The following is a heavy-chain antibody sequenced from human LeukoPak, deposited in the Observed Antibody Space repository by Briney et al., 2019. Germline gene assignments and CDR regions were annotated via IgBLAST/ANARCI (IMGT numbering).Heavy chain of an antibody. J-gene: IGHJ5*02. D-gene: IGHD5-24*01. V-gene: IGHV3-23*01. CDR1: VYLFSDYY. CDR2: ICGSGDNT. Sequence: PGGSLRLSCAASVYLFSDYYMRWVRQARGKGLVWVSDICGSGDNTYYTLTVGGLLTISRENLKHTLYLKKHSVRAEDTALYYCTKRPSTDGYNSWGQGTLVTVSS. CDR3: TKRPSTDGYNS.